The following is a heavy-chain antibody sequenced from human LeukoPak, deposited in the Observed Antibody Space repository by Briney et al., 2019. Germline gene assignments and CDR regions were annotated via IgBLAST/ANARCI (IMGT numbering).Heavy chain of an antibody. CDR2: IYYSGST. V-gene: IGHV4-59*01. Sequence: PSETLPLTCSVSGGSISSYYWSWIRQPPGKGLEWIGYIYYSGSTNYNPSLKSRVTISLDTSKSQFSLKLTSVTAADTAVYYCARAPIPYDRSRTDYRFDPWGQGTLVTVAS. CDR1: GGSISSYY. D-gene: IGHD3-16*01. CDR3: ARAPIPYDRSRTDYRFDP. J-gene: IGHJ5*02.